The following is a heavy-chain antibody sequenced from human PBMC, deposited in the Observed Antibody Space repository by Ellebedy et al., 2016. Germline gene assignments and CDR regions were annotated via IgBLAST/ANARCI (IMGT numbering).Heavy chain of an antibody. CDR1: GDSISSGTYY. V-gene: IGHV4-61*02. CDR2: ISTSGNT. D-gene: IGHD3-3*01. CDR3: ATLTIPGGSDS. Sequence: LRLSXFVSGDSISSGTYYWSWIRQPAGKGLEWIGRISTSGNTIYNPSLKSRVTMLVDTSKNHFSLELTSVTAADTAVYYCATLTIPGGSDSWGQGTLVTVSS. J-gene: IGHJ4*02.